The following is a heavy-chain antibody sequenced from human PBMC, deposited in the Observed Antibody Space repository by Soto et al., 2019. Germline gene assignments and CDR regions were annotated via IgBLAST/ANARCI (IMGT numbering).Heavy chain of an antibody. V-gene: IGHV3-33*01. Sequence: GGSLRLSCAASGFTFSSYGMHWVRQAPGKGLEWVAVTWYDGSNKYYADSVKGRFTISRDNSKNTLYLQMNSLRAEDTAVYYCARDSRSGGFQHWGQGTLVTVSS. D-gene: IGHD1-26*01. CDR2: TWYDGSNK. J-gene: IGHJ1*01. CDR1: GFTFSSYG. CDR3: ARDSRSGGFQH.